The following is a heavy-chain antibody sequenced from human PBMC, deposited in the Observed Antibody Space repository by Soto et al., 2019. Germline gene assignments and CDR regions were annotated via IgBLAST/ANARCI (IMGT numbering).Heavy chain of an antibody. CDR3: ARDWVKRPYGMDV. V-gene: IGHV4-30-4*01. J-gene: IGHJ6*02. CDR1: GGSISSGDYY. Sequence: SETLSLTCTVSGGSISSGDYYWSWIREPPGKGLEWIGYIYYSGSTYYNPSLKSRVTISVDTSKNQFSPKLSSVTAADTAVYYCARDWVKRPYGMDVWGQGTTVTVSS. CDR2: IYYSGST. D-gene: IGHD3-16*01.